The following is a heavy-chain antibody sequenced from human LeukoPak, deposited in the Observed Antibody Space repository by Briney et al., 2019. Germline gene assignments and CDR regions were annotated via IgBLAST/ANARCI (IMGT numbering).Heavy chain of an antibody. CDR1: GGSISSYY. D-gene: IGHD3-16*01. CDR3: ASWGNGDDGYYFDY. J-gene: IGHJ4*02. CDR2: IYYSGST. Sequence: SETLSLTCTVSGGSISSYYWSWIRQPPGKGLEWIGYIYYSGSTNYNPPLKSRVTISVDTSKNQFSLKLSSVTAADTAVYYCASWGNGDDGYYFDYWGQGTLVTVSS. V-gene: IGHV4-59*12.